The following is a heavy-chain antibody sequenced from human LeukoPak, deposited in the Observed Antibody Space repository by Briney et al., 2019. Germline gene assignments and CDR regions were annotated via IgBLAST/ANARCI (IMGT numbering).Heavy chain of an antibody. Sequence: KPSETLSLTCTVSGGSINSGSFYWNWLRQSAGKGLEWFGHVYTTGTTNCNPSLRSRVTISLDTSKNQFSLNLNSVTAAATAVYYCARCTSTSCYNFDYWGQGTLLTVSS. V-gene: IGHV4-61*09. CDR2: VYTTGTT. J-gene: IGHJ4*02. CDR1: GGSINSGSFY. CDR3: ARCTSTSCYNFDY. D-gene: IGHD2-2*02.